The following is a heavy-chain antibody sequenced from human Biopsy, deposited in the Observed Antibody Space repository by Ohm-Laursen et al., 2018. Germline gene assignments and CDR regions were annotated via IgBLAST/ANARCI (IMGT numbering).Heavy chain of an antibody. CDR3: ASQTPRNPDILTGAFHYDMAV. CDR2: IVTFFGTV. Sequence: SVKVSCKFSGGSFSNYAISWVRQAPGQGLEWMGGIVTFFGTVKYAQRFQGRLTISTDRSTDTAYMELSSLTSEDTAVFYCASQTPRNPDILTGAFHYDMAVWGQGTTVSVSS. CDR1: GGSFSNYA. V-gene: IGHV1-69*05. J-gene: IGHJ6*02. D-gene: IGHD3-9*01.